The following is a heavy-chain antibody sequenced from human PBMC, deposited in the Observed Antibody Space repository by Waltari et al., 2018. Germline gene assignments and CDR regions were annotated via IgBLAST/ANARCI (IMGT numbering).Heavy chain of an antibody. D-gene: IGHD6-19*01. V-gene: IGHV4-4*02. CDR2: IYQSGST. J-gene: IGHJ4*02. CDR1: GGSIISNHW. Sequence: QVQLQESGPRLVKPSGTLSLTCAVSGGSIISNHWWNWVRQPPGKGLEWIGDIYQSGSTNYNPSLKSRVTISMDKSNNQFSLKLTSVTAADTAVYYCVRDPIPMSGRSFDYWGQGILVTVSS. CDR3: VRDPIPMSGRSFDY.